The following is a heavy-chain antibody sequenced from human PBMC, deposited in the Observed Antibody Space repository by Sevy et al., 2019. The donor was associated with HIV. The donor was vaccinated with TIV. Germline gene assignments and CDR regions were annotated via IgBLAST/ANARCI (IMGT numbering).Heavy chain of an antibody. CDR2: ITGSGGST. Sequence: GGSLRLSCAASGFTFSRNAMSWVRQAPGKGLEWTSGITGSGGSTYYADSVKGRFTISRDNSKNTLYLQMNSLRVEDTAVYYRAKSAYCSSASCYSIYYGMDVWGQGTTVTVSS. CDR1: GFTFSRNA. D-gene: IGHD2-2*02. CDR3: AKSAYCSSASCYSIYYGMDV. V-gene: IGHV3-23*01. J-gene: IGHJ6*02.